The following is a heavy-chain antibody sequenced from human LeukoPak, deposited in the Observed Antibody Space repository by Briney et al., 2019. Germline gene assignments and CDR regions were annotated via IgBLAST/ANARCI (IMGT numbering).Heavy chain of an antibody. Sequence: APVKVSCTASGYTFTSYGISWVRQPPGQGLEWMGWISAYNGNTNYAQKLQGRVTMTTDTSTSTAYLELRSLTSDDTAVYYCARDQCRGGSSTTSFYYYGMDVWRQETTDTVST. D-gene: IGHD2-15*01. V-gene: IGHV1-18*01. CDR1: GYTFTSYG. J-gene: IGHJ6*01. CDR3: ARDQCRGGSSTTSFYYYGMDV. CDR2: ISAYNGNT.